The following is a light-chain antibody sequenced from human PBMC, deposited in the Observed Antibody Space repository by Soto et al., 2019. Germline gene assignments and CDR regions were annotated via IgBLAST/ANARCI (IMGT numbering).Light chain of an antibody. V-gene: IGKV1-39*01. CDR3: QQTYTDRQT. CDR2: AAS. Sequence: DIQLTQSPSSLSASVGDTVTITCRAGQSVKNYLNWYQLKPGKVPKLLIYAASALQSGVPARFVGGTSGTDFTLTIITLQSEDFATYFCQQTYTDRQTFGQGTKLEI. CDR1: QSVKNY. J-gene: IGKJ2*01.